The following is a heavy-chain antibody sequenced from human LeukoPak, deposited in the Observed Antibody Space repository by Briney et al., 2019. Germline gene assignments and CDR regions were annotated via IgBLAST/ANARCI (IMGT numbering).Heavy chain of an antibody. CDR1: GFTFSSYG. CDR2: IWYDGSNK. D-gene: IGHD6-13*01. Sequence: GGSLRLSCAASGFTFSSYGMHWVRQAPGKGLEWVAAIWYDGSNKYYADSVKGRFTISRDNSKNTLYLQMNSLRAEDTAVYYCARDQLAAAAPVSIDYWGQGTLVTVSS. J-gene: IGHJ4*02. V-gene: IGHV3-33*01. CDR3: ARDQLAAAAPVSIDY.